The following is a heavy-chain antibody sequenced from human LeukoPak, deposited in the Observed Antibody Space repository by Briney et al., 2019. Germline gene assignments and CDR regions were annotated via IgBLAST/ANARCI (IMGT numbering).Heavy chain of an antibody. D-gene: IGHD3-3*01. CDR3: AKSGDFSEVVDFDY. Sequence: PGGSLRLSCAASGFTFSSFAMTWVRQAPGKGLEWVSAISGSGGSTYYADSVKGRFTISRDNSKNTLYLQMNSLRAEDTAVYYCAKSGDFSEVVDFDYWGQGTLVTVSS. V-gene: IGHV3-23*01. CDR2: ISGSGGST. CDR1: GFTFSSFA. J-gene: IGHJ4*02.